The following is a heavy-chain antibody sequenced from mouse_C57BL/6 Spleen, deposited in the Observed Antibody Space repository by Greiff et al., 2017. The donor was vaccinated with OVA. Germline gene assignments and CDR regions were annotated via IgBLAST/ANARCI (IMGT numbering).Heavy chain of an antibody. CDR3: ARSRTGWYFDV. V-gene: IGHV1-52*01. CDR2: IDPSDSET. J-gene: IGHJ1*03. Sequence: VQLQQPGAELVRPGSSVKLSCKASGYTFTSYWMHWVKQRPIQGLEWIGNIDPSDSETHYNQKFKDKATLTVDKSSSTAYMQLSSLTSEDSAVYYCARSRTGWYFDVWGTGTTVTVSS. CDR1: GYTFTSYW.